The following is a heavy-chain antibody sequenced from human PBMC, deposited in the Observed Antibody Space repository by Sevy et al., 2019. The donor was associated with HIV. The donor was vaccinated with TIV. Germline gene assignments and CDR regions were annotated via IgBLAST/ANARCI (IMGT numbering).Heavy chain of an antibody. V-gene: IGHV3-21*01. Sequence: GGSLRLSCAASGFTFSSYSMNWVRQAPGKGLEWVSFISSSSSYIYYADSEKGRFTISRDNAKNSLYLQMNSLRAEDTAVYYCARGRLPSMVRGRGDFDYWGQGTLVTVSS. D-gene: IGHD3-10*01. J-gene: IGHJ4*02. CDR1: GFTFSSYS. CDR3: ARGRLPSMVRGRGDFDY. CDR2: ISSSSSYI.